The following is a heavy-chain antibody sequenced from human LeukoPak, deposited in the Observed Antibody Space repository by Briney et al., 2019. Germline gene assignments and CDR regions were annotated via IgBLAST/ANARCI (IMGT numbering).Heavy chain of an antibody. CDR2: INPDGSGK. Sequence: PGGSLRLSCEASGFTLRTYWMNWVRQVPGKGLDWVANINPDGSGKRYVDSVKGRFTIARDNADNSLSLQMNSLRAEDTAVYYCASWGAGGNSWGQGTLVTVSS. V-gene: IGHV3-7*01. J-gene: IGHJ4*02. CDR1: GFTLRTYW. D-gene: IGHD3-16*01. CDR3: ASWGAGGNS.